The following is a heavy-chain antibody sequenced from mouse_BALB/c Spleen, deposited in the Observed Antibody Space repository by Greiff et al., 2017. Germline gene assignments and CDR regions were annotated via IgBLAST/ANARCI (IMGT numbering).Heavy chain of an antibody. Sequence: VQLQQSGAELVRPGALVKLSCKASGFNIKDYYMHWVKQRPEQGLEWIGWIDPENGNTIYDPKFQGKASITADTSSNTAYLQLSSLTSEDTAVYYCAKGIYYGYDGYAMDYWGQGTSVTVSS. CDR2: IDPENGNT. V-gene: IGHV14-1*02. D-gene: IGHD2-2*01. CDR3: AKGIYYGYDGYAMDY. CDR1: GFNIKDYY. J-gene: IGHJ4*01.